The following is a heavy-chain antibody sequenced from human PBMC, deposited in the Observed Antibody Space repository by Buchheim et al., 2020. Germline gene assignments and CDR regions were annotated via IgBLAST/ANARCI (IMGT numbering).Heavy chain of an antibody. J-gene: IGHJ6*02. Sequence: QVQLVQSGAEVKKPGSSVKVSCKASGGTFSSYAISWVRQAPGQGLEWMGGIIPIFGTANYAQKFQGRVTITADESTSTAYMELSSLRSEDTAVYYCARDQSGYCSGGSCYDYYYYYGMDVWGQGTT. CDR1: GGTFSSYA. CDR3: ARDQSGYCSGGSCYDYYYYYGMDV. D-gene: IGHD2-15*01. V-gene: IGHV1-69*01. CDR2: IIPIFGTA.